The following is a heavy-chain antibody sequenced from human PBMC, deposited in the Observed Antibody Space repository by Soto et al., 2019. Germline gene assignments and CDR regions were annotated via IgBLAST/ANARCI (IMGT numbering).Heavy chain of an antibody. Sequence: GESLKISCKGSGYNFISHWINWVRQMPGKGLEWMGRIDPSDSYTNYSPSFQGHVTISTDKSISTAYLQWSSLKASDTAMYYCASPYCNSTSCQGHDFYGMDVWGQGTTVTVSS. V-gene: IGHV5-10-1*01. D-gene: IGHD2-2*01. CDR3: ASPYCNSTSCQGHDFYGMDV. CDR2: IDPSDSYT. J-gene: IGHJ6*02. CDR1: GYNFISHW.